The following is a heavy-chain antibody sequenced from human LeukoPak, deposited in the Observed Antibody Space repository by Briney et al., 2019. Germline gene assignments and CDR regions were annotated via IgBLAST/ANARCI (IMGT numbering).Heavy chain of an antibody. CDR2: IWYDGSNK. D-gene: IGHD1-1*01. J-gene: IGHJ4*02. Sequence: GGSLRLSCAASGFTFSSYGMHWVRQAPGKGLEWVAVIWYDGSNKYYADSVKGRFTISRDNSKNTLYLQMNSLRAEDTAVYYCARDIHPGVPGDYWGQGTLVTVSS. V-gene: IGHV3-33*01. CDR1: GFTFSSYG. CDR3: ARDIHPGVPGDY.